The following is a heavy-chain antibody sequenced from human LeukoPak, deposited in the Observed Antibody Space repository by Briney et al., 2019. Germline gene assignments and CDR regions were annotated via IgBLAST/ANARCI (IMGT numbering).Heavy chain of an antibody. D-gene: IGHD6-13*01. CDR3: ARAPLHSSSWFDP. V-gene: IGHV1-2*06. Sequence: ASVKVSCKASGYTFTGYYMHWVRQAHGQGLEWMGRINPNSGGTNYAQKFQGRVTMTRDTSISTAYMELSRLRSDDTAVYYCARAPLHSSSWFDPWGQGTLVTVSS. CDR1: GYTFTGYY. J-gene: IGHJ5*02. CDR2: INPNSGGT.